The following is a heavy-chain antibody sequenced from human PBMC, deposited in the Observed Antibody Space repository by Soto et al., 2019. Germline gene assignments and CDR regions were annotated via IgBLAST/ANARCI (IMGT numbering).Heavy chain of an antibody. CDR2: ISSSSSYI. V-gene: IGHV3-21*01. Sequence: EVQLVESGGGLVKPGGSLRLSCAASGFTFSSYSMNWVRQAPGKGLEWVSSISSSSSYIYYADSVKGRFTISRDNAKNSLYLQMNSLRAEDTAVYYCARDLSIEIFWSGPPRAFDIWGQGTMVTVSS. D-gene: IGHD3-3*01. J-gene: IGHJ3*02. CDR3: ARDLSIEIFWSGPPRAFDI. CDR1: GFTFSSYS.